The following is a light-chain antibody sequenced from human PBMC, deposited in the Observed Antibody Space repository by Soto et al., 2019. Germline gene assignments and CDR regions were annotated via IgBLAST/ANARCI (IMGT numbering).Light chain of an antibody. J-gene: IGKJ2*02. CDR1: QSFGSW. Sequence: DIQMTQSPSTLSASVGDRVTITCRASQSFGSWLDWYQQKPGKAPKLLIYDVSSLENGVPGRFSGSGSGTEFTLTISSLQPADYATYYCQQYNISPSTFGQGTKVDIK. CDR3: QQYNISPST. V-gene: IGKV1-5*01. CDR2: DVS.